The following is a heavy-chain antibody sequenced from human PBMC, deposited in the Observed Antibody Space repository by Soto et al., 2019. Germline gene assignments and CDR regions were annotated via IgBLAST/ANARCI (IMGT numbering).Heavy chain of an antibody. D-gene: IGHD3-22*01. CDR3: ARSPDSSGYYEYYFDY. CDR1: GGTFSSYA. J-gene: IGHJ4*02. Sequence: GASVKVSCKASGGTFSSYAISWVRQAPGQGLEWMGGIIPIFGTANYAQKFQGRVTITADESTSTAYMELSSLRSEDTDVYYCARSPDSSGYYEYYFDYWGQGTLVTVSS. CDR2: IIPIFGTA. V-gene: IGHV1-69*13.